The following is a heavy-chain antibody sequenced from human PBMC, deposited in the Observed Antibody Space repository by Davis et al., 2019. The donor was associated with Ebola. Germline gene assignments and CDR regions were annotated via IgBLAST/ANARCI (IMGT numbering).Heavy chain of an antibody. CDR1: GGSISSHY. J-gene: IGHJ2*01. D-gene: IGHD2-15*01. Sequence: PSETLSLTCTVSGGSISSHYWSWIRQPPGKGLEWIGYIYYSGSTNYNPSLKSRVTISVDTSKNQFSLKLSSVTAADTAVYYCARDAGSLNWYFDLWGRGTLVTVSS. CDR2: IYYSGST. V-gene: IGHV4-59*11. CDR3: ARDAGSLNWYFDL.